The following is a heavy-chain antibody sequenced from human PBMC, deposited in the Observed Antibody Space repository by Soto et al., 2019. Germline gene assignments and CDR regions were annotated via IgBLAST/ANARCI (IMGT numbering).Heavy chain of an antibody. CDR1: GGTFNTFA. Sequence: QVQLVQSGAEVKKPGSSVKVSCKASGGTFNTFAISWVRQAPGQGFEWLGGIIPIFRTPDYAQKFQGRVTIIADDSASTAYMELSRLRSEDTAVYYCARDKERQRLGGNYYYGMDIWGQGTTVTVSS. D-gene: IGHD5-12*01. CDR2: IIPIFRTP. V-gene: IGHV1-69*12. CDR3: ARDKERQRLGGNYYYGMDI. J-gene: IGHJ6*02.